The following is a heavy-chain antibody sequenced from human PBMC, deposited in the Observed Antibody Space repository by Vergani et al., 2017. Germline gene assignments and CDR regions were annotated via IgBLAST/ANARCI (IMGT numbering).Heavy chain of an antibody. CDR1: GYSFTSYW. Sequence: EVQLVESGGGLVKPGESLKISCKGSGYSFTSYWIGWVRQMPGKGLEWMGIIYPGDSDTRYSPSFQGQVTISADKSISTAYLQWSSLKASDTAMYYCASGPWGYSYGTDYWGQGTLVTVSS. D-gene: IGHD5-18*01. CDR2: IYPGDSDT. CDR3: ASGPWGYSYGTDY. J-gene: IGHJ4*02. V-gene: IGHV5-51*01.